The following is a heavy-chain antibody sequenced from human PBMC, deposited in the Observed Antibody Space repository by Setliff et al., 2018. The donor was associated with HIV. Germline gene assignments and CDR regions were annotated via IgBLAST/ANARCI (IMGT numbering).Heavy chain of an antibody. CDR3: ARGNWGMLGY. J-gene: IGHJ4*02. D-gene: IGHD7-27*01. V-gene: IGHV4-34*01. Sequence: SETLSLTCAVYGGSFSGYYWSWIRQPPGKGLEWIGEINHSGSTNYNPSLKSRLTISVDRSKNQFSLKLTSVTAADTAVYFCARGNWGMLGYWGQGTLVTVSS. CDR2: INHSGST. CDR1: GGSFSGYY.